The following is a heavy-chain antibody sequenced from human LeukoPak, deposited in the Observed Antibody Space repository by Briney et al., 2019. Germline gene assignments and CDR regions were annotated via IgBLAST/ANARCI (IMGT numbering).Heavy chain of an antibody. Sequence: ASVEVSCKASGYTLTSYYMHWVRQAPGQGLEWMGIINPSGGSTSYAQKFQGRVTMTRDTSTSTVYMELSSLRSEDTAVYYCARDPNPTYYYDSSGYLFDYWGQGTLVTVSS. J-gene: IGHJ4*02. V-gene: IGHV1-46*01. D-gene: IGHD3-22*01. CDR1: GYTLTSYY. CDR3: ARDPNPTYYYDSSGYLFDY. CDR2: INPSGGST.